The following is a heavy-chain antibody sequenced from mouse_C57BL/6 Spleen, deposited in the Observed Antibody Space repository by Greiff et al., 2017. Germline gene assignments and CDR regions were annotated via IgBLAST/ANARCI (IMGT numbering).Heavy chain of an antibody. Sequence: EVQLVESGGGLVQPGGSLSLSCAASGFTFTDYYMSWVRQPPGKALEWLGFIRNKANGYTTEYSASVTGRFTISRDNSQSILYLQMNALRAEDSATYYCARSSANWDWFAYWGQGTLVTVSA. J-gene: IGHJ3*01. CDR3: ARSSANWDWFAY. CDR1: GFTFTDYY. CDR2: IRNKANGYTT. D-gene: IGHD4-1*01. V-gene: IGHV7-3*01.